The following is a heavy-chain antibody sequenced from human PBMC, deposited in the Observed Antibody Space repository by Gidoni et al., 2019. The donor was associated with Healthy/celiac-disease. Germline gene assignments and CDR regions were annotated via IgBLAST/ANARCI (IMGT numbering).Heavy chain of an antibody. CDR1: GFTFSSYA. J-gene: IGHJ4*02. Sequence: EVQLLESGGGLVQPGGSLRLPCAASGFTFSSYAMSWVRQAPGKGLEWVSAISGSGGTTFYADSAKGRFTISRDYSKNTLYLQMNSLRVEDTAVYYCAKDVTVTTLYYFDYWGQGTLVTVSS. CDR2: ISGSGGTT. CDR3: AKDVTVTTLYYFDY. V-gene: IGHV3-23*01. D-gene: IGHD4-17*01.